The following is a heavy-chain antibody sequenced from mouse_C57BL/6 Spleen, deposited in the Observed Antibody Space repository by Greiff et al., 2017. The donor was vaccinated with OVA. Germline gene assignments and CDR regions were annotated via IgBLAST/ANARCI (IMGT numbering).Heavy chain of an antibody. V-gene: IGHV1-64*01. CDR1: GYTFTSYW. CDR3: AREVDGYPSAY. Sequence: QVQLQQPGAELVKPGASVKLSCKASGYTFTSYWMHWVKQRPGQGLEWIGMIHPSSGSTNYNAKFKSKATLTVDKSSSIAYMQLSSLSSEDSVVYCCAREVDGYPSAYWGQGTLVTVSA. D-gene: IGHD2-3*01. CDR2: IHPSSGST. J-gene: IGHJ3*01.